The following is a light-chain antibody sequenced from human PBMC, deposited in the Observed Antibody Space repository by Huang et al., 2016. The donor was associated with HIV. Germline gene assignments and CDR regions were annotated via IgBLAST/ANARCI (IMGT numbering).Light chain of an antibody. Sequence: IQLTQSPSSLSASVGDRFPITCRASRDIKTYLAWFHQRPGRAPKFLIFAASFLESGVPSRFSGSGSGTDFTLTINGLQPEDFGTYYCQQVDSYPRTFGQGTNVDVK. CDR2: AAS. CDR1: RDIKTY. J-gene: IGKJ1*01. CDR3: QQVDSYPRT. V-gene: IGKV1-9*01.